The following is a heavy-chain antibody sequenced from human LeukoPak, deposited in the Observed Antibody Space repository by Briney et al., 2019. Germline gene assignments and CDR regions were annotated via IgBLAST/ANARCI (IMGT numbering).Heavy chain of an antibody. Sequence: SETLSLTCAVYGGSFSVYYWSWIRQPPGKGLEWIGEINHSGNTNYNPSLKSRVTISVDTSKNQFSLKLSSVTAADTAVYYYARGGFYCGGDCYVDYWGQGTLVTVSS. CDR1: GGSFSVYY. CDR2: INHSGNT. D-gene: IGHD2-21*02. J-gene: IGHJ4*02. V-gene: IGHV4-34*01. CDR3: ARGGFYCGGDCYVDY.